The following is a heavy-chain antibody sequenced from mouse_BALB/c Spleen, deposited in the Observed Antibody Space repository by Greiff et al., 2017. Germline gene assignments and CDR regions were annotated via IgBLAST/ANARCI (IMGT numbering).Heavy chain of an antibody. D-gene: IGHD2-3*01. Sequence: EVNLVESGGGLVQPGGSRKLSCAASGFTFSSFGMHWVRQAPEKGLEWVAYISSGSSTIYYADTVKGRFTISRDNPKNTLFLQMTSLRSEDTAMYYCARSGDGYFLYYAMDYWGQGTSVTVSS. V-gene: IGHV5-17*02. CDR3: ARSGDGYFLYYAMDY. J-gene: IGHJ4*01. CDR2: ISSGSSTI. CDR1: GFTFSSFG.